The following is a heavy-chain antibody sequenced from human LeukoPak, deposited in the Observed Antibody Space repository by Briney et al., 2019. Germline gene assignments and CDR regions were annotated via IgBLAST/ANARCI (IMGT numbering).Heavy chain of an antibody. Sequence: SETMSLTCTVSGGSISSSSYYWGWIRQPPGKGLEWIGSIYYSGSTYYNPSRKSRVTISVDTPKNQFSLKLSCVNDAETAVHYCARGSNSERYFDWFDTYYFDYWGQGTLVTVPS. CDR2: IYYSGST. D-gene: IGHD3-9*01. V-gene: IGHV4-39*01. CDR1: GGSISSSSYY. J-gene: IGHJ4*02. CDR3: ARGSNSERYFDWFDTYYFDY.